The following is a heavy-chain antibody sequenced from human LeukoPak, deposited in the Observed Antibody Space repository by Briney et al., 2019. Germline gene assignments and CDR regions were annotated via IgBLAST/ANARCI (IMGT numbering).Heavy chain of an antibody. CDR2: IYTSGST. V-gene: IGHV4-4*07. Sequence: PSETLSLTCTVSGYSISTGYYWSWIRQPAGKGLEWIGRIYTSGSTNYNPSLKSRVTMSVDTSKNQFSLKLSSVTAADTAVYYCAREFRVAGTPAFDYWGQGTLVTVSS. D-gene: IGHD6-19*01. CDR1: GYSISTGYY. CDR3: AREFRVAGTPAFDY. J-gene: IGHJ4*02.